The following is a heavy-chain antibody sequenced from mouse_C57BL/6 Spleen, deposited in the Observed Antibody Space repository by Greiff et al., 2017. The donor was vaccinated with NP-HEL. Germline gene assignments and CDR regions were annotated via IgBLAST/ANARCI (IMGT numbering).Heavy chain of an antibody. J-gene: IGHJ1*03. CDR2: ISSGSSTI. V-gene: IGHV5-17*01. Sequence: EVKVVESGGGLVKPGGSLKLSCAASGFTFSDYGMHWVRQAPEKGLEWVAYISSGSSTIYNAATVKGRFTISRANAKNTLFLQMTSLRSEDTAMYYCARRGYYGSSYYWYFDVWGTGTTVTVSS. CDR1: GFTFSDYG. CDR3: ARRGYYGSSYYWYFDV. D-gene: IGHD1-1*01.